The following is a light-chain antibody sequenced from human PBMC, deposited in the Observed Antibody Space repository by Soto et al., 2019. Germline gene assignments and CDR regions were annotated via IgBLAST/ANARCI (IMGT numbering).Light chain of an antibody. J-gene: IGKJ5*01. CDR2: GAS. CDR1: QSVSSSY. V-gene: IGKV3-20*01. CDR3: QQYVTSRRT. Sequence: EIVLTQSPGTLSLSTGERATLSCRASQSVSSSYLAWYQQKPVQAPRLLIYGASSRAAGIPDRFSGSGSGTDFTLTINRLEPEDFAVYYCQQYVTSRRTFGPGTRLEIK.